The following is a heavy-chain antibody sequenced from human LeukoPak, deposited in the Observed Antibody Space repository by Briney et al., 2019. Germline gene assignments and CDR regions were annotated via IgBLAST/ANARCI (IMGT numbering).Heavy chain of an antibody. CDR1: GFTFSSYG. Sequence: GGSLRLSCAASGFTFSSYGMHWVRQAPGKGLEWVSFIRYDGSNEYYADSVRGRFTISRDNSKNTLYLQMNSLRAEDTAVYYCAKEIWPTVTTPGHTHFDYWGQGTLVTVSS. CDR3: AKEIWPTVTTPGHTHFDY. V-gene: IGHV3-30*02. J-gene: IGHJ4*02. CDR2: IRYDGSNE. D-gene: IGHD4-17*01.